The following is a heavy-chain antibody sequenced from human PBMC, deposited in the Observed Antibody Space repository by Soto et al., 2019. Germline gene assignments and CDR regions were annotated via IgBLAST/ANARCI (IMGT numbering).Heavy chain of an antibody. CDR2: IIPVSGAA. CDR3: ARALGCRSTSCTLDY. Sequence: QVQLVQSGAEVKKPGSSVKVSCKASGGTFGSYAFSWVRQAPGQGLEWMGGIIPVSGAAHYAQTFQGRFTITADETPSTAYMELSSLRSQDTAVYYCARALGCRSTSCTLDYWGQGTRVIVSS. V-gene: IGHV1-69*01. D-gene: IGHD2-2*01. J-gene: IGHJ4*02. CDR1: GGTFGSYA.